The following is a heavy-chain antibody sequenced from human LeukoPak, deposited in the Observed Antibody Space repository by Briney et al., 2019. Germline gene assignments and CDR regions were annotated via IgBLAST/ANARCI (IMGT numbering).Heavy chain of an antibody. Sequence: ASVKVSCKASGYTFTGYYMHWVRQAPGQGLEWMGIINPSGGSTSYAQKFQGRVTMTRDTSTSTVYMELSSLRSEDTAVYYCARVVGGVFARNLAISSGWFDYWGQGTLVTVSS. V-gene: IGHV1-46*01. D-gene: IGHD6-19*01. CDR1: GYTFTGYY. CDR3: ARVVGGVFARNLAISSGWFDY. CDR2: INPSGGST. J-gene: IGHJ4*02.